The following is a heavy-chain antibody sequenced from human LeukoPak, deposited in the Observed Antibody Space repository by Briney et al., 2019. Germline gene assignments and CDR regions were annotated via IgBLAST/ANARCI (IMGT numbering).Heavy chain of an antibody. CDR3: ARGQKPYYYDSSGYSGMDV. D-gene: IGHD3-22*01. CDR2: INHSGST. V-gene: IGHV4-34*01. Sequence: SETLSLTCAAYGGSFSGYYWSWIRQPPGKGLEWIGEINHSGSTNYNPSLKSRVTISVDTSKNQFSLKLSSVTAADTAVYYCARGQKPYYYDSSGYSGMDVWGQGTTVTVSS. CDR1: GGSFSGYY. J-gene: IGHJ6*02.